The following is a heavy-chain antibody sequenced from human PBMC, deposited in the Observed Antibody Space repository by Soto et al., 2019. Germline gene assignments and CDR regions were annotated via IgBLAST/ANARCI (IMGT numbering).Heavy chain of an antibody. CDR2: IKSKTDGGTT. CDR1: GFTFSNAW. Sequence: GGSLRLSCAASGFTFSNAWMSWVRQPPGKGLEWVGRIKSKTDGGTTDYVAPVKGRFIISRDDSKNMVYLQMNSLKTEDTAMYYCTTGQAAGTRDYWGQGPRVTASS. D-gene: IGHD1-7*01. V-gene: IGHV3-15*01. CDR3: TTGQAAGTRDY. J-gene: IGHJ4*02.